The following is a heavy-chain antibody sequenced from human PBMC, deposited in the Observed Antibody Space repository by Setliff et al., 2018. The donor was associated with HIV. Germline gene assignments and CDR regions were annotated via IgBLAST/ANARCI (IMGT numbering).Heavy chain of an antibody. Sequence: GGSLRLSCAAFGFTFSSSGMHWVRQATGKGLEWVAFIHYDVSSKYYGDSVNGRFTISRDNSRNTLYLQMNSLRPEDTAVYYCAKDFGYSSGWYLVSGTFDIWGQGTMVTVSS. J-gene: IGHJ3*02. V-gene: IGHV3-30*02. CDR1: GFTFSSSG. D-gene: IGHD6-19*01. CDR2: IHYDVSSK. CDR3: AKDFGYSSGWYLVSGTFDI.